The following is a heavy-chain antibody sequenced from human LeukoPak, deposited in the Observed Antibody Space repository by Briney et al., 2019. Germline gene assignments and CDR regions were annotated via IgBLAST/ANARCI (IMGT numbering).Heavy chain of an antibody. Sequence: GGSLRLSCAASGFTFSSYAMSWVRQAPGKGLEWASAISGSGGSTYYADSVKGRFTISRDNAQNSLFLEMNSLRVEDTAVYFCARGLRNAYNYIDSWGQGTLVTVSS. D-gene: IGHD5-24*01. V-gene: IGHV3-23*01. CDR2: ISGSGGST. J-gene: IGHJ4*02. CDR3: ARGLRNAYNYIDS. CDR1: GFTFSSYA.